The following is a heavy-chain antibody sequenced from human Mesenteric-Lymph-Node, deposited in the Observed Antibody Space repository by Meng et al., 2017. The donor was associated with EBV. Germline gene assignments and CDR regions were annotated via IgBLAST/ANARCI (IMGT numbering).Heavy chain of an antibody. CDR3: AKSSFQDYGAYTS. Sequence: EVQLLESGGGLVQPGGSLRLSCAASGFTFSSYALGWVRQAPGKGLEWVSAISDSGARTYYADSVKGRITISRDNSKNTLFLQMNSLRAEDTAVYYCAKSSFQDYGAYTSWGQGTLGTVSS. J-gene: IGHJ4*02. CDR1: GFTFSSYA. D-gene: IGHD4-17*01. CDR2: ISDSGART. V-gene: IGHV3-23*01.